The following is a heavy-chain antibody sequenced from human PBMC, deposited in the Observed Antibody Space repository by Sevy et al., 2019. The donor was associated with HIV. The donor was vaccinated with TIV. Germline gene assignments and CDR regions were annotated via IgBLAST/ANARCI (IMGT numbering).Heavy chain of an antibody. D-gene: IGHD2-15*01. CDR2: IYYSGST. Sequence: SETLSLTCTVSGGSISSSSYYWGWIRQPPGKGLEWIGSIYYSGSTYYNPSLKSRVTISVDTSKNQFSLKLSSVTAADTAVYYWARHRGDRHCSGGSCYSYWYFDLWGRGTLVTVSS. V-gene: IGHV4-39*01. CDR1: GGSISSSSYY. J-gene: IGHJ2*01. CDR3: ARHRGDRHCSGGSCYSYWYFDL.